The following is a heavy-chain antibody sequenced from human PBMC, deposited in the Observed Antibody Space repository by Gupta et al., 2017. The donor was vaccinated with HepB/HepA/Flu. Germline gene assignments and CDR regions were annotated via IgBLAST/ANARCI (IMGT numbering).Heavy chain of an antibody. Sequence: EYGGGIVYEGGYRRQASAASGCVVIKYWMHWVRQVPGKSPVWVARITGDGSSITYADSVRGRFLISRDNAKNTLYLQLNSLRVDDTGTYFCARGSGSAILANWGQGTLVTVSS. V-gene: IGHV3-74*01. CDR3: ARGSGSAILAN. CDR1: GCVVIKYW. D-gene: IGHD3-10*01. J-gene: IGHJ4*02. CDR2: ITGDGSSI.